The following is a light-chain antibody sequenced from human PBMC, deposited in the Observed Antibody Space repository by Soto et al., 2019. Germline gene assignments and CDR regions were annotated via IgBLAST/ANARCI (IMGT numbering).Light chain of an antibody. V-gene: IGKV1-5*03. J-gene: IGKJ2*01. CDR1: ESIDDW. Sequence: DIQVTQSPSTLSASVGERVTITCRASESIDDWLGWYQQKPGRAPKLLIFRASTLQNGVTSRFSGSGSGTELRHTIRSLQPDDSATYYFQEHKTSYTFGQGTKLQIK. CDR2: RAS. CDR3: QEHKTSYT.